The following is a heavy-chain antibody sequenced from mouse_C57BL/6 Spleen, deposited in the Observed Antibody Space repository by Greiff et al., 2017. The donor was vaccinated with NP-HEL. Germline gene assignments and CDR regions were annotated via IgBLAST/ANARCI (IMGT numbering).Heavy chain of an antibody. CDR1: GFTFSSYG. Sequence: EVHLVESGGDLVKPGGSLKLSCAASGFTFSSYGMSWVRQTPDKRLEWVATISSGGSYTYYPDSVKGRFTISRDNAKNTLYLQMSSLKSEDTAMYYCARGEITTVVPFAYWGQGTLVTVSA. V-gene: IGHV5-6*01. CDR3: ARGEITTVVPFAY. CDR2: ISSGGSYT. D-gene: IGHD1-1*01. J-gene: IGHJ3*01.